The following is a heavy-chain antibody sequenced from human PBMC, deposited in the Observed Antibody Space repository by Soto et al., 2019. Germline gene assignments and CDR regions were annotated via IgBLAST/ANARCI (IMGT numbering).Heavy chain of an antibody. D-gene: IGHD3-22*01. J-gene: IGHJ5*02. CDR3: ARAPPVDYYDSSGSNWFDP. V-gene: IGHV1-69*13. Sequence: SVKASCKASGGTFSSYSISWVLQAPGQGLEWMGGIIPIFGTANYAQKFQGRVTITADESTSTAYMELSSLRSEDTAVYYCARAPPVDYYDSSGSNWFDPWGQGTLVTVSS. CDR2: IIPIFGTA. CDR1: GGTFSSYS.